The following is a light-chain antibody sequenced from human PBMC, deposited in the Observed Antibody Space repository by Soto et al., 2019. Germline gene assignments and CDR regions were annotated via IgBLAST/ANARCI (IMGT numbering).Light chain of an antibody. V-gene: IGKV3-20*01. CDR3: QQYTTSPPAYT. J-gene: IGKJ2*01. CDR1: QSVSSSY. CDR2: GAS. Sequence: EIVLTQSPGTLSLSPGERATLSCRASQSVSSSYLAWYQQKPGQAPRLLIYGASSRATGVPDRFSGSGSGIDFTLTISRLEPEDFAVYYCQQYTTSPPAYTFGQGTKLEIK.